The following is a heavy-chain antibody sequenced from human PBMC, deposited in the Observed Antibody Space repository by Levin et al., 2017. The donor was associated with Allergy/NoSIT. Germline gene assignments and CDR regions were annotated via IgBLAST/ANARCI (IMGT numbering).Heavy chain of an antibody. CDR1: GDSISTSTYY. J-gene: IGHJ5*02. CDR3: ARRRSGHNWFDP. Sequence: PGGSLRLSCTVSGDSISTSTYYWAWIRQPPGKGLEWIAAIYYDGRTYYYPSLKSRLTIVSDTAQHQFSLRLTSVTATDTAVYFCARRRSGHNWFDPWGQGTLVTVSS. CDR2: IYYDGRT. D-gene: IGHD6-19*01. V-gene: IGHV4-39*01.